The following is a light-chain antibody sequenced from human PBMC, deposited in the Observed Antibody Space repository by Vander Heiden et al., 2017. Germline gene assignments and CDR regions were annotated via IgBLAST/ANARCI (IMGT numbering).Light chain of an antibody. CDR2: GAS. CDR3: QKYSSSTIT. V-gene: IGKV3-20*01. Sequence: EIVLMQSPGTLSLSPGERATLSCRASQCVSSNYLAWYQHRPGQAPRLLIYGASSSASGIPDRFSGSGSGTDFTLTISRLELEDFAVYYCQKYSSSTITFGQGTRLEMK. CDR1: QCVSSNY. J-gene: IGKJ5*01.